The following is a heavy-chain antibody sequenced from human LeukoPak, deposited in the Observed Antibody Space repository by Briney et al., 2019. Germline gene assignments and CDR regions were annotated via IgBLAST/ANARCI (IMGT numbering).Heavy chain of an antibody. CDR2: ISAYNGNT. Sequence: GASVKVSRKASGYTFTSYGISWVRQAPGQGLEWMGWISAYNGNTNYAQKLQGRVTMTTDTSTSTAYMELRSLRSDDTAVYYCARVGRSRKYQLLTPNFDYWGQGTLVTVSS. D-gene: IGHD2-2*01. CDR3: ARVGRSRKYQLLTPNFDY. V-gene: IGHV1-18*01. CDR1: GYTFTSYG. J-gene: IGHJ4*02.